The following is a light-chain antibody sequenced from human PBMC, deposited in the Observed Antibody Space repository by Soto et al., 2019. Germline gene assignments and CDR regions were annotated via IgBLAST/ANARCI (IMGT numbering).Light chain of an antibody. V-gene: IGKV3-20*01. Sequence: EIVLTQSPGTLSLSPGERATLSCRASQSVSSSYLTWYQQKPGQAPRLLIYGASSRATGIPDRFSGSGSGTDFTLTISRLEPEDFAVYYCPHSGTSRTFGRGTKVEIK. J-gene: IGKJ1*01. CDR2: GAS. CDR1: QSVSSSY. CDR3: PHSGTSRT.